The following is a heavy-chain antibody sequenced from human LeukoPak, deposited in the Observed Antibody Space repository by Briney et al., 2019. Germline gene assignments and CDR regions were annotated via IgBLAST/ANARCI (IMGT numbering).Heavy chain of an antibody. CDR2: INHSGST. D-gene: IGHD2-8*02. CDR1: GGSFSGYY. V-gene: IGHV4-34*01. CDR3: ARLSGGYFDY. Sequence: KPSETLSLTCAVYGGSFSGYYWSWIRQPPGKGLEWIGEINHSGSTNYNPSLKSRVTISVDTSKNQFSLKLSSVTAADTAVYYCARLSGGYFDYWGQGTLVTVSS. J-gene: IGHJ4*02.